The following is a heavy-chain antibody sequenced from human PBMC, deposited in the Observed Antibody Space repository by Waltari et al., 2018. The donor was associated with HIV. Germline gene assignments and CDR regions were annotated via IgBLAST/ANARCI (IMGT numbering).Heavy chain of an antibody. J-gene: IGHJ5*02. V-gene: IGHV3-33*02. CDR3: ARAVGGRSEIDA. CDR1: GFGFDDYG. CDR2: VWNDGNKQ. Sequence: QVRLMASGGRLMRSGATLTAFCPAPGFGFDDYGMHWVRQAPGKGLEWLAVVWNDGNKQDYSDSVRGRFSAWRDNSRNTLFLEMRHLRVEDTAIYYCARAVGGRSEIDAWGQGTLVSVSP.